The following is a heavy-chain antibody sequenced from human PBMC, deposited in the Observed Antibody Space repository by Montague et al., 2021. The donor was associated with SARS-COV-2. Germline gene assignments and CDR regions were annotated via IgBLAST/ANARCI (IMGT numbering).Heavy chain of an antibody. CDR2: IYYTLST. CDR1: GGSISSHY. J-gene: IGHJ2*01. D-gene: IGHD5-24*01. CDR3: ARRPPHGRWYLDL. Sequence: SETLSLTCTVSGGSISSHYCTWFRQPPGKGLEWIGYIYYTLSTNYNPSLNTRVAISVDTSKNQFSLSLRSVSAADAALYYCARRPPHGRWYLDLWGRGTLVTVSS. V-gene: IGHV4-59*11.